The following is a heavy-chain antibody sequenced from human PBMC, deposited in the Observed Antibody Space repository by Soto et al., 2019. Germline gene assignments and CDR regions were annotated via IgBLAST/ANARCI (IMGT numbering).Heavy chain of an antibody. CDR1: GFTFSSYA. Sequence: GGSLRLSCAASGFTFSSYAMSWVRQAPGKGLEWVSDISGVGGSTYYADSVKGRFTISRDNSKNTLYLQMNSLRAEDTAVYYCAKEGIVAARRGLDVWGQGTTVTVSS. CDR2: ISGVGGST. D-gene: IGHD1-26*01. CDR3: AKEGIVAARRGLDV. V-gene: IGHV3-23*01. J-gene: IGHJ6*02.